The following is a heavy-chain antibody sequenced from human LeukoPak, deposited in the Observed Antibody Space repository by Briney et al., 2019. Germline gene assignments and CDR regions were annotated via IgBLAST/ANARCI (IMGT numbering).Heavy chain of an antibody. CDR1: GGSISSSSYY. V-gene: IGHV4-39*07. CDR2: IYYSGST. D-gene: IGHD3-10*01. J-gene: IGHJ2*01. Sequence: SETLSLTCTVSGGSISSSSYYWGWIRQPPGKGLEWIGSIYYSGSTYYNPSLKSRVTISVDTSKNQFSLKLSSVTAADTAVYYCARDSEGPPYWYFDLWGRGTLVTVSS. CDR3: ARDSEGPPYWYFDL.